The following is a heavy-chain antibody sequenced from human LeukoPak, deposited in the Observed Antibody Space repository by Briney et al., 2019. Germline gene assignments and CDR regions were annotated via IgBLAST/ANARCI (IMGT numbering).Heavy chain of an antibody. CDR3: ARNYGGYSLPFDF. V-gene: IGHV5-51*01. D-gene: IGHD4-23*01. CDR1: GSIFTTYG. J-gene: IGHJ4*02. CDR2: IYPGNPNI. Sequence: GASLQISCKCSGSIFTTYGIGWVRQLPGKGLDWMGLIYPGNPNIRYSPSFQGQVTISADKSINTAYLQWSSLKASDTAMYYCARNYGGYSLPFDFWGQGTLVTVSS.